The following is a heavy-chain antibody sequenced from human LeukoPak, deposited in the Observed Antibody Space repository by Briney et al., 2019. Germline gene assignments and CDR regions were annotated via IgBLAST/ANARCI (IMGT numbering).Heavy chain of an antibody. D-gene: IGHD4-17*01. Sequence: PGGSLRLSCAASGFTFSSYTMNWVRQAPGKGLEWVASISTTSSAISYADSVKGRFTISRDNAKNSLYLQMNSLRDEDTAVYYCASSRRYDYWGQGTLVTVSS. CDR1: GFTFSSYT. V-gene: IGHV3-48*02. CDR2: ISTTSSAI. CDR3: ASSRRYDY. J-gene: IGHJ4*02.